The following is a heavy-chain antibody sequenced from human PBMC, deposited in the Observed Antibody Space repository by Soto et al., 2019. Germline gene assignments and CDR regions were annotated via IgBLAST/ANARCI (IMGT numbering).Heavy chain of an antibody. D-gene: IGHD3-3*01. CDR1: GFTFTAYS. J-gene: IGHJ4*02. Sequence: EVQLVESGGGLVQPGGSLRLSCAASGFTFTAYSMNWVRQAPGKGLEWVSYISSGSGSIYYADSVKDRFTISRDDAKNSLYLQMNSLRDEDTAVYYCARDFWDYWGQGTVVTVSS. CDR3: ARDFWDY. CDR2: ISSGSGSI. V-gene: IGHV3-48*02.